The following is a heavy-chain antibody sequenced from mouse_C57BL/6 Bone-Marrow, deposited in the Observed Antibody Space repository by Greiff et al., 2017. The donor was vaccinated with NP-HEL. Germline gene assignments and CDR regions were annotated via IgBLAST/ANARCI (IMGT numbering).Heavy chain of an antibody. J-gene: IGHJ3*01. CDR1: GYTFTSYW. D-gene: IGHD2-3*01. Sequence: QVQLQQPGAELVKPGASVKLSCKASGYTFTSYWMHWVKQRPGQGLEWIGMIHPNSGSTNYNEKFKSKATLTVDQSSSTAYMQLSSLTSVYSAVYYCARWAPIYDGYPVFAYWGQGTLVTVSA. CDR2: IHPNSGST. V-gene: IGHV1-64*01. CDR3: ARWAPIYDGYPVFAY.